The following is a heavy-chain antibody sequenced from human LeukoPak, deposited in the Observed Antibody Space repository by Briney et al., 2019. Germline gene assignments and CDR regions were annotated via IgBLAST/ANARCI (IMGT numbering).Heavy chain of an antibody. Sequence: GGSLRLSCAASGFTISSNYMRWVRQAPGKGLEWVSVIYSGGSTYYSDSVKGRFTISRDNSKNTMYVQGNSLRTEDTALYYCARGAHKRDDYGGFFDYWGQGTLVTVSS. V-gene: IGHV3-53*05. CDR1: GFTISSNY. CDR3: ARGAHKRDDYGGFFDY. CDR2: IYSGGST. D-gene: IGHD4-23*01. J-gene: IGHJ4*02.